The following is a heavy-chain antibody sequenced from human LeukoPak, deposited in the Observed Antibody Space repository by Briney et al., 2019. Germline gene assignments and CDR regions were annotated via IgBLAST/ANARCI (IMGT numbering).Heavy chain of an antibody. V-gene: IGHV3-30*02. Sequence: PGGSLRLSCAASGFTFSSYGMHWVRQAPGKGLEWVAFIRYDGSNKYYADSVKGRFTISRDNSKNTLYLQMNSLRAEDTAVDYSAKDYPASVYSGGWYGSAFDYWGQGTLVTVSS. CDR3: AKDYPASVYSGGWYGSAFDY. D-gene: IGHD6-19*01. CDR1: GFTFSSYG. CDR2: IRYDGSNK. J-gene: IGHJ4*02.